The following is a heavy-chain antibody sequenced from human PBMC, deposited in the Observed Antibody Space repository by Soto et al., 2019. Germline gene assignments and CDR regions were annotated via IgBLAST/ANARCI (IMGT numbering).Heavy chain of an antibody. CDR1: GGSISSSSYY. CDR2: IYYSGST. CDR3: ARPAGRGIAAAGTWFDP. V-gene: IGHV4-39*01. D-gene: IGHD6-13*01. J-gene: IGHJ5*02. Sequence: SETLSLTCTVSGGSISSSSYYWGWIRQPPGKGLEWIGSIYYSGSTYYNPSLKSRVTISVDTSKNQFSLKLSSVTAADTAVYYCARPAGRGIAAAGTWFDPWGQGTLVTVSS.